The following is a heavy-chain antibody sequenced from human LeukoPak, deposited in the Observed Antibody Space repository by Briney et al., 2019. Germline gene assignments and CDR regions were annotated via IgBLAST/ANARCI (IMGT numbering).Heavy chain of an antibody. V-gene: IGHV1-8*01. CDR2: MNPNSGNT. Sequence: ASVKVSCKASGYTFTSYDINWVRQATGQGLEWMGWMNPNSGNTGYAQKFQGRVTMTRNTSISTAYMELSSLRSEDTAVYYCAREPRLLWFGELSRGASDYWGQGTLVTVSS. J-gene: IGHJ4*02. CDR1: GYTFTSYD. D-gene: IGHD3-10*01. CDR3: AREPRLLWFGELSRGASDY.